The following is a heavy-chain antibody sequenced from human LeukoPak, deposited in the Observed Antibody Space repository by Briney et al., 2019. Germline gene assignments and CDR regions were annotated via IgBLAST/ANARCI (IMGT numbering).Heavy chain of an antibody. Sequence: PSETLSLTCAVSGGSISSGGYSWSWIRQPPGKGLEWIVYIYHSGSTYYNPSLKSRVTISVDRSKNQFSLKLSSVTAADTAVYYCARAPPRITMVRGGTIGGALDIWGQGTMVTVSS. J-gene: IGHJ3*02. D-gene: IGHD3-10*01. CDR1: GGSISSGGYS. CDR3: ARAPPRITMVRGGTIGGALDI. CDR2: IYHSGST. V-gene: IGHV4-30-2*01.